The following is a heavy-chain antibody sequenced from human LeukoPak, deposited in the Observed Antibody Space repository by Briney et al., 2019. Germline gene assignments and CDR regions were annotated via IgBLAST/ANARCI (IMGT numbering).Heavy chain of an antibody. CDR3: ARSSPELWFGELLTWYYCYGMDV. J-gene: IGHJ6*04. Sequence: PGGSLRLSCAASGFTFSSYEMNWVRQAPGKGLEWVSYISSSGSTIYYADSVKGRFTISRDNAKNSLYLQMNSLRAEDTAVYYCARSSPELWFGELLTWYYCYGMDVWGKGTTVTVSS. V-gene: IGHV3-48*03. CDR2: ISSSGSTI. D-gene: IGHD3-10*01. CDR1: GFTFSSYE.